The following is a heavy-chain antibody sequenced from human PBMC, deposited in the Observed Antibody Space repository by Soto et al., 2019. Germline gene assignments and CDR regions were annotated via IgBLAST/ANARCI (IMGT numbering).Heavy chain of an antibody. V-gene: IGHV4-34*01. CDR3: ARWRGYSYQKPPFDY. CDR1: GGSFSGYY. D-gene: IGHD5-18*01. CDR2: INHSGST. Sequence: SETLSLTCAVYGGSFSGYYWSWIRQPPGKGLEWIGEINHSGSTNYNPSLKSRVTISVDTSKNQFSLKLSSVTAADTAVYYCARWRGYSYQKPPFDYWGQGTLVTVSS. J-gene: IGHJ4*02.